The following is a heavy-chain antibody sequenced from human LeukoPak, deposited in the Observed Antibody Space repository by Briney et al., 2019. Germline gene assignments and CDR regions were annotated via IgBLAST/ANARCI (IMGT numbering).Heavy chain of an antibody. J-gene: IGHJ6*03. CDR2: INPNSGGT. CDR1: GYTFTGYY. D-gene: IGHD3-16*01. V-gene: IGHV1-2*02. CDR3: ARDHPGGYYYMDV. Sequence: ASVKVSCKASGYTFTGYYMHWVRQAPGQGLEWMGWINPNSGGTNYARKFQGRVTMTRDTSISTAYMELSRLRSDDTAVYYCARDHPGGYYYMDVWGKGTTVTVSS.